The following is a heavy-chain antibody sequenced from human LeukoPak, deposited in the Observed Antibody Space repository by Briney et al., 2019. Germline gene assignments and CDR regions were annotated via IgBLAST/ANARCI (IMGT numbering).Heavy chain of an antibody. CDR1: GYTFTGYY. CDR3: AYGSGSYYYYYYYGMDV. J-gene: IGHJ6*02. Sequence: XSVKVSFKASGYTFTGYYMHWVRQAPGQGLAWMGRINPNSGGTNYAQKFQGRVTMTRDTSISTAYMELSRLRSDDTAVYYCAYGSGSYYYYYYYGMDVWGQGTTVTVSS. CDR2: INPNSGGT. V-gene: IGHV1-2*06. D-gene: IGHD3-10*01.